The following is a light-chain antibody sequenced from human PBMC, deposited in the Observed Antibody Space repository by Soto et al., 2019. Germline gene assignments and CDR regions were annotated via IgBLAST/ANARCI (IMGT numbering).Light chain of an antibody. CDR3: SSYTSSSTLV. J-gene: IGLJ1*01. CDR2: EVS. Sequence: QSALTQPASVSGSPGQSITISCTGTSSDVGDCNYVSWYQQHPGKAPKLMIYEVSDRPSGVSSRFSGSKSGKTASLTISGLQAEDEADYYCSSYTSSSTLVFGTGTKVTVL. V-gene: IGLV2-14*01. CDR1: SSDVGDCNY.